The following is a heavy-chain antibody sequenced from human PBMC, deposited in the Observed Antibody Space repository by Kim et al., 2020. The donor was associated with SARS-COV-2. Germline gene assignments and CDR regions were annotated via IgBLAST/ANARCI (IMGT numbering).Heavy chain of an antibody. CDR3: ARSSIAARPGYYYYGMDV. D-gene: IGHD6-6*01. V-gene: IGHV4-34*01. Sequence: SETLSLTCAVYGGSFSGYYWSWIRQPPGKGLEWIGEINHSGSTNYNPSLKSRVTISVDTSKNQFSLKLSSVTAADTAVYYCARSSIAARPGYYYYGMDVWGQGTTVTVSS. CDR1: GGSFSGYY. J-gene: IGHJ6*02. CDR2: INHSGST.